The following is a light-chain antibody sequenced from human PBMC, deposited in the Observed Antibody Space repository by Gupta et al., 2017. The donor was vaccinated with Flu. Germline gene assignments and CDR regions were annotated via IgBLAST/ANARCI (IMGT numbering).Light chain of an antibody. V-gene: IGLV1-44*01. J-gene: IGLJ1*01. CDR1: SSNIGGNT. CDR3: AAWDDSLNGPV. CDR2: SNN. Sequence: QSVLTQPPSSSATPGPRVTISRSGSSSNIGGNTVNWYQELPGTAPKLLINSNNQRPSGVPDRFSGSKSGTSASLAISGLQSEDEADYYCAAWDDSLNGPVFGAGTKVTVL.